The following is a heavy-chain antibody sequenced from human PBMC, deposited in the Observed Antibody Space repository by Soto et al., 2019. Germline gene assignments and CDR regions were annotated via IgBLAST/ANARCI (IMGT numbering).Heavy chain of an antibody. Sequence: SVKVSCKSSGGTFSSYAISCVRQAPGQGLEWMGGIIPIFGTANYAQKFQGRVTITADESTSTAYMELSSLRSEDTAVYYCARDEDSSGWFSYYGMDVWGQGTTVTVSS. CDR3: ARDEDSSGWFSYYGMDV. V-gene: IGHV1-69*13. J-gene: IGHJ6*02. CDR2: IIPIFGTA. D-gene: IGHD6-19*01. CDR1: GGTFSSYA.